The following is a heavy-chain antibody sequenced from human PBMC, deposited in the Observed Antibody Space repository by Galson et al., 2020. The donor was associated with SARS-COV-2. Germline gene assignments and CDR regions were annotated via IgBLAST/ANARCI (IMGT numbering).Heavy chain of an antibody. CDR1: GFTFSSYA. D-gene: IGHD3-9*01. V-gene: IGHV3-30*04. Sequence: GGSLRLSCAASGFTFSSYAMPWVRQAPGKGLEWVAVITYDVSNKYYTDSVKGRFTISRDNSKNTVYLQMNSLRAEDTAVYYCATSLGRYFDWLRKPYYYDGMDVWGKGTTVVVSS. CDR3: ATSLGRYFDWLRKPYYYDGMDV. CDR2: ITYDVSNK. J-gene: IGHJ6*04.